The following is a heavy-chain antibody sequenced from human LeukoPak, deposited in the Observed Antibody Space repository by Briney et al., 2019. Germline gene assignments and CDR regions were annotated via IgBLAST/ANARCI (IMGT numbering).Heavy chain of an antibody. CDR2: IRHDGSNK. CDR1: GFIFSNYG. D-gene: IGHD5-24*01. CDR3: VKDRWLQGYFDY. Sequence: PGGSLRLSCTTSGFIFSNYGMHWVRQAPGKGLEWVSFIRHDGSNKYYADSVKGRCTISRDNSKKTVYLRMNSLRAEDTAVYYCVKDRWLQGYFDYWGQGTLVTVSS. V-gene: IGHV3-30*02. J-gene: IGHJ4*02.